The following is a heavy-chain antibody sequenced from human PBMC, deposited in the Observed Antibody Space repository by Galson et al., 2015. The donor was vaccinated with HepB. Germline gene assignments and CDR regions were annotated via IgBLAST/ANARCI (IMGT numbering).Heavy chain of an antibody. Sequence: ETLSLTSAVYGASFSVYYWSWIRQSPGKGLEWIGEINHGGPNNYNPSLKRRVTISQDMSKNQFSLRLSSVTAADTAIYFWSRGLRGGVIVPPFCYLDYWGQGIQVAVSS. J-gene: IGHJ4*02. V-gene: IGHV4-34*01. D-gene: IGHD3-10*01. CDR2: INHGGPN. CDR3: SRGLRGGVIVPPFCYLDY. CDR1: GASFSVYY.